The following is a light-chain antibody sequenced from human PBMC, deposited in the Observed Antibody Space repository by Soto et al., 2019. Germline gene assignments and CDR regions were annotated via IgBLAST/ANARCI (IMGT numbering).Light chain of an antibody. CDR2: GAS. V-gene: IGKV3-20*01. CDR3: QHYGSSLWT. Sequence: EIVLTQSPGTLSLSPGERATLSCRASQSVRSTYLAWYQQKPGQAPRLLISGASSRATGIPDRFSGSGSGTDFTLTISRLEPEDFAVYFCQHYGSSLWTFGQGTKVDIK. CDR1: QSVRSTY. J-gene: IGKJ1*01.